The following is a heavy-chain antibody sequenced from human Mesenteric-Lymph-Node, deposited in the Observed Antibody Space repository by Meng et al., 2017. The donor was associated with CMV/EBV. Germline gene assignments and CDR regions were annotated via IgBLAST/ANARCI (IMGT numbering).Heavy chain of an antibody. CDR2: IIPILGIA. Sequence: SVKVSCKASGGTFSSYAISWVRQAPGQGLEWMGGIIPILGIANYAQKFQGRVTITADKFTSTAYMELSSLRSEDTAVYYCARKSITMVRGVIHYYYYGMDVWGQGTTVTVSS. D-gene: IGHD3-10*01. J-gene: IGHJ6*02. V-gene: IGHV1-69*10. CDR1: GGTFSSYA. CDR3: ARKSITMVRGVIHYYYYGMDV.